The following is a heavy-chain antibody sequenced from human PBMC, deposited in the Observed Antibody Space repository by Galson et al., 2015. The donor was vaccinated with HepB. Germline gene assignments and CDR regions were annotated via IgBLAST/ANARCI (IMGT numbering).Heavy chain of an antibody. J-gene: IGHJ4*02. D-gene: IGHD6-13*01. CDR2: ISYDGSNK. Sequence: SLRLSCAASGFTFSSYAMHWVRQAPGKGLEWVAVISYDGSNKYYADSVKGRFTISRDNSKNTLYLQMNSLRAEGTAVYYCARDGQLAGIEGWGQGTLVTVSS. CDR1: GFTFSSYA. CDR3: ARDGQLAGIEG. V-gene: IGHV3-30*04.